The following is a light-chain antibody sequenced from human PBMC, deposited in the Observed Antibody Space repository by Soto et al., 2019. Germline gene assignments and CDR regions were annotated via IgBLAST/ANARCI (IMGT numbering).Light chain of an antibody. J-gene: IGKJ4*01. CDR1: QSVSSSY. Sequence: EIVLTQSPGTLSLSPGERATLSCRARQSVSSSYFAWYQQKPGQAPRLLIYGASSRATGIPDRFSGSGSGTDFTLTISRLEPEDFAVYYGQQFRSSPPVTFGGGTKVEIK. V-gene: IGKV3-20*01. CDR3: QQFRSSPPVT. CDR2: GAS.